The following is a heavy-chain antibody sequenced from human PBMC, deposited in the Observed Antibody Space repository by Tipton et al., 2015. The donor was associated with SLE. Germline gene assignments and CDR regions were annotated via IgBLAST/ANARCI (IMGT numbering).Heavy chain of an antibody. CDR3: ARPGSPFWSGYPFDY. D-gene: IGHD3-3*01. J-gene: IGHJ4*02. Sequence: TLSLTCAVYGGPFSAYYWSWIRQPPGKGPEWIGEINHSGSTNYNPSLKSRVTISVDTSKNQFSLKLSSVTAADTALYYCARPGSPFWSGYPFDYWGQGTLVTVSS. V-gene: IGHV4-34*01. CDR2: INHSGST. CDR1: GGPFSAYY.